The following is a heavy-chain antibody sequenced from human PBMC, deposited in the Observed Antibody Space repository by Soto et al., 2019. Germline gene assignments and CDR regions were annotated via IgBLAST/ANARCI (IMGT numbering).Heavy chain of an antibody. J-gene: IGHJ5*02. CDR1: GGTFSSYA. CDR3: ARDDFWSGYARINWFDP. D-gene: IGHD3-3*01. V-gene: IGHV1-69*13. Sequence: SVKVSCKASGGTFSSYAISWVRQAPGQGLEWMGGIIPIFGTANYAQKFKGRVTITADESTSTAYMELSSLRSEDTAVYYCARDDFWSGYARINWFDPWGQGTLVTVSS. CDR2: IIPIFGTA.